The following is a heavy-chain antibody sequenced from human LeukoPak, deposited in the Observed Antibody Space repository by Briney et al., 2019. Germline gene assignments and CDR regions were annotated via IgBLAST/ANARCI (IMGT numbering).Heavy chain of an antibody. CDR3: ARGNWNDLDLEY. J-gene: IGHJ4*02. V-gene: IGHV4-59*03. CDR1: GDSISGYY. D-gene: IGHD1-1*01. CDR2: IYYSGST. Sequence: PSETLSLTCTVSGDSISGYYWSWIRQPPGKGLEWIGYIYYSGSTKYNSSLKSRVTISVDTSKNQFSLKLSSVTAADTAVYYCARGNWNDLDLEYWGQGTLVTVSS.